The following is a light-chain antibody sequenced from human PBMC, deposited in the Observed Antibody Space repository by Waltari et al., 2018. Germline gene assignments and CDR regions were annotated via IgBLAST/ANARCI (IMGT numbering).Light chain of an antibody. V-gene: IGLV4-69*01. CDR1: SGPSSYA. J-gene: IGLJ3*02. CDR2: LNSDGSH. CDR3: QTWGTGINWV. Sequence: QLVLTQSPSASASLGASVRPPCTLTSGPSSYAIPCHQQQPEKGPRYLMKLNSDGSHSKGDGIPDRFSGSSSGAERYLTISSLQSEDEADYYCQTWGTGINWVFGGGTKLTVL.